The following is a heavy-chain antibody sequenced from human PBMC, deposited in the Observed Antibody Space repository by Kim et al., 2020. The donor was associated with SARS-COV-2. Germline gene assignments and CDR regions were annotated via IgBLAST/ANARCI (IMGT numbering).Heavy chain of an antibody. V-gene: IGHV3-21*01. CDR3: ARDRGDCSSTSCSPYYYYYGMDV. Sequence: GGSLRLSCAASGFTFSSYSMNWVRQAPGKGLEWVSSISSSSSYIYYADSVKGRFTISRDNAKNSLYLQMNSLRAEDTAVYYCARDRGDCSSTSCSPYYYYYGMDVWGQGTTVTVSS. J-gene: IGHJ6*02. CDR2: ISSSSSYI. D-gene: IGHD2-2*01. CDR1: GFTFSSYS.